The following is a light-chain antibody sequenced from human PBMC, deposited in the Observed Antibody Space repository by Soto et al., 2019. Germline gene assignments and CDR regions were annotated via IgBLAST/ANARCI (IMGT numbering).Light chain of an antibody. CDR1: NSNIGSSYD. CDR2: GDN. J-gene: IGLJ2*01. V-gene: IGLV1-40*01. Sequence: QSVLTQPTSVSGAPGQRVTSSCTGGNSNIGSSYDVHWYQQIPGRAPKLLIYGDNNRPSGVPDRFSGSKSGTSASLAITGLQTEDEADYYCHSYDSSLSGSVFGGGTKLTVL. CDR3: HSYDSSLSGSV.